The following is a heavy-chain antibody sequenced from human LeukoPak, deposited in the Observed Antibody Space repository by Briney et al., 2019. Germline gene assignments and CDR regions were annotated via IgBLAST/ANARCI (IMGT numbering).Heavy chain of an antibody. V-gene: IGHV1-8*03. Sequence: ASVKVSCKASGYTFTSYDINLVRQATGQGLEWMGWMNPNSGNTGYAQKFQGRVTITRNTSISTAYMELSSLRSEDTAVYYCARGLYCSSTSCYISWFDPWGQGTLVTVSS. J-gene: IGHJ5*02. CDR1: GYTFTSYD. CDR2: MNPNSGNT. D-gene: IGHD2-2*02. CDR3: ARGLYCSSTSCYISWFDP.